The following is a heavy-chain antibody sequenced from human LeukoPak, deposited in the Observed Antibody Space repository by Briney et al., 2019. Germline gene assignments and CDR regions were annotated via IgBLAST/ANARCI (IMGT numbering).Heavy chain of an antibody. V-gene: IGHV1-8*02. J-gene: IGHJ4*02. CDR1: GGTFSSYT. CDR3: ARAPLGTSPGYYFDY. D-gene: IGHD7-27*01. Sequence: ASVKVSCKASGGTFSSYTISWVRQATGQGLEWMGWMNPNSGNTGYAQKFQGRVTMTRNTSISTAYMELSSLRSEDTAVYYCARAPLGTSPGYYFDYWGQGTLVTVSS. CDR2: MNPNSGNT.